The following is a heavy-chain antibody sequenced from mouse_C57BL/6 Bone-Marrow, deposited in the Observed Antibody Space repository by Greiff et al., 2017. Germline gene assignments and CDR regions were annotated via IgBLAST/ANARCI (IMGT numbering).Heavy chain of an antibody. CDR2: INPSDSDT. D-gene: IGHD2-2*01. V-gene: IGHV1-74*01. CDR1: GYTFTSYW. J-gene: IGHJ1*03. CDR3: ANIMYGYDDAV. Sequence: VQLQQPGAELVKPGASVKVSCKASGYTFTSYWMHWVKQRPGQGLEWIGRINPSDSDTNYNQKFKGKATLTVDKSSSTAYMQLSSLTSEDSAVYYCANIMYGYDDAVWGTGTTVTVSS.